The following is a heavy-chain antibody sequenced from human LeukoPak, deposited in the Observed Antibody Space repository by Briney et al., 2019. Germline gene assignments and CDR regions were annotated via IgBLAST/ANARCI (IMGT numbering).Heavy chain of an antibody. V-gene: IGHV4-61*02. J-gene: IGHJ5*02. CDR3: ARVETRSWFDP. Sequence: SETLSLTCTVSGGSISSGSYYWSWIRQPAGKGLEWIGRIYTSGSTNYNPSLKSRVTISVDTSKNQFSLKLSSVTAADTAMYYCARVETRSWFDPWGQGTLVTVSS. CDR2: IYTSGST. CDR1: GGSISSGSYY.